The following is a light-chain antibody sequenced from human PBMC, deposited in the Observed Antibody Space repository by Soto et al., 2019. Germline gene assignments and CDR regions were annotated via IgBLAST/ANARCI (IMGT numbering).Light chain of an antibody. CDR3: QQYNNWPRGS. Sequence: EIVMTQSPATLSVSPGERATLSCRASQSVSSNLAWYQQKPGQAPRLLIYGASNRATGIPARFSGSGSGTEYTLTISSRQSEDFAVYYCQQYNNWPRGSFGQGTKVEIK. J-gene: IGKJ1*01. CDR1: QSVSSN. CDR2: GAS. V-gene: IGKV3-15*01.